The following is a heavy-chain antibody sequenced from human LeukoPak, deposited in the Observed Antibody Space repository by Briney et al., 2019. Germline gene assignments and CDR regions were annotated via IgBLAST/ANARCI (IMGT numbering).Heavy chain of an antibody. Sequence: ASVEVSCKASGYTFTTYYMHWVRQAPGQGLEWVGIINPRGGSTTYAQKFQGRVTMTRDTSTSTVYMELSSLKSDDTAVYYCARGGGPGNYPFDFWGQGTLVTVSS. J-gene: IGHJ4*02. V-gene: IGHV1-46*01. CDR2: INPRGGST. CDR1: GYTFTTYY. D-gene: IGHD1-7*01. CDR3: ARGGGPGNYPFDF.